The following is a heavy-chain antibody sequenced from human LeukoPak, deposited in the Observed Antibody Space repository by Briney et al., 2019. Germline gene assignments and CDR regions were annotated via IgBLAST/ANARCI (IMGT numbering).Heavy chain of an antibody. CDR1: GYTFTSTG. CDR3: ARGREYSSGPGFDY. D-gene: IGHD3-22*01. V-gene: IGHV1-8*01. Sequence: ASVKVSCKASGYTFTSTGINWVRQATGQGLEWMGWMNPNSGNTGYAQKFQGRVTMTRNTSINTAYMELSSLRYEDTAVYYCARGREYSSGPGFDYWAQGTLVTVSS. J-gene: IGHJ4*02. CDR2: MNPNSGNT.